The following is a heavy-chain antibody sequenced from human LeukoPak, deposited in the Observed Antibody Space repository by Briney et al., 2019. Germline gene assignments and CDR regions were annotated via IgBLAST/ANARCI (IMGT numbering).Heavy chain of an antibody. D-gene: IGHD1-26*01. CDR1: RYDFKTYW. CDR2: IYPGDSDT. J-gene: IGHJ4*01. CDR3: ARRGYGGYIDN. V-gene: IGHV5-51*01. Sequence: GEALQIASHASRYDFKTYWIGWGRPMPGKGREWMGIIYPGDSDTRYSPSLQGQVTVSVDKSISTAYLQWSSLKTSDTATYYCARRGYGGYIDNWGHGTLVTVSP.